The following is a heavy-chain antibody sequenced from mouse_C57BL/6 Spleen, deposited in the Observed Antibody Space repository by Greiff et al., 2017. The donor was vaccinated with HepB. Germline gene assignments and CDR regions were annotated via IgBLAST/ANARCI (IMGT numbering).Heavy chain of an antibody. J-gene: IGHJ3*01. CDR2: INPSNGGT. CDR3: ARSGGMDFAWFAY. CDR1: GYTFTSYW. V-gene: IGHV1-53*01. D-gene: IGHD2-3*01. Sequence: QVQLQQPGTELVKPGASVKLSCKASGYTFTSYWMHWVKQRPGQGLEWIGNINPSNGGTNYNEKFKSKATLTVDKSSSTAYMQLSSLTSEHSAVYYCARSGGMDFAWFAYWGQGTLVTVSA.